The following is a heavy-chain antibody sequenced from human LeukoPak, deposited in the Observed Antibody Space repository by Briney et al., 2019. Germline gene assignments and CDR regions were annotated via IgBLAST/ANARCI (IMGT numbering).Heavy chain of an antibody. V-gene: IGHV4-31*03. CDR2: IYYSGST. D-gene: IGHD6-13*01. J-gene: IGHJ4*02. CDR1: GGSISSGGYY. CDR3: ARQPLRTYTSSWSWDY. Sequence: SQTLSLTCTVSGGSISSGGYYWSWIRQHPGKGLEWIGYIYYSGSTYYNPSLKSRVTISVDTSKNQFSLKLSSVTAADTAVYYCARQPLRTYTSSWSWDYWGQGTLVTVSS.